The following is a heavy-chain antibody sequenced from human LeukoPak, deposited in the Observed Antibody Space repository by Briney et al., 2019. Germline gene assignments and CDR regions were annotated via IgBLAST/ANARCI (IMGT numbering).Heavy chain of an antibody. CDR2: IYTSGST. D-gene: IGHD3-3*01. Sequence: SETLSLTCTVSGGSISSYYWSWIRQPAGKGLEWIGRIYTSGSTNYNPSLKSRVTMSVDTSKNQFSLKLSSVTAADTAVYYCAGGGFGVVIMESAFDIWGQGTMVTVSS. CDR1: GGSISSYY. V-gene: IGHV4-4*07. CDR3: AGGGFGVVIMESAFDI. J-gene: IGHJ3*02.